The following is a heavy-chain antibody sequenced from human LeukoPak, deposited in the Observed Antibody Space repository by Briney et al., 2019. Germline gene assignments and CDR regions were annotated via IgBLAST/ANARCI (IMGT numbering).Heavy chain of an antibody. D-gene: IGHD2-15*01. Sequence: PGGSLRLSCAASGFTFSSYAMSWVRQAPGKGLEWVSAISVSGSSTYYADSVKGRFTISRDNSKNTLYLQMNSLRAEDTAVYYCAKDGALGYCNGGSCFGFDYWGQGTLVTVSS. CDR2: ISVSGSST. CDR1: GFTFSSYA. J-gene: IGHJ4*02. CDR3: AKDGALGYCNGGSCFGFDY. V-gene: IGHV3-23*01.